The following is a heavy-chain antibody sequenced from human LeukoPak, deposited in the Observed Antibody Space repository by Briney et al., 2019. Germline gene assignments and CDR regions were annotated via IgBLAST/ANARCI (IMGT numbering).Heavy chain of an antibody. Sequence: PSETLSLTCTVSGGSISSNDYYWSWIRQSPGKGLEWIGYIYYSGSTNYNPSLKSRVTISVDTSKNQFSLKLSSVTAADTAVYYCARDQRGGSGSYYYNWFDPWGQGTLVTVSS. D-gene: IGHD3-10*01. V-gene: IGHV4-61*08. CDR2: IYYSGST. CDR1: GGSISSNDYY. CDR3: ARDQRGGSGSYYYNWFDP. J-gene: IGHJ5*02.